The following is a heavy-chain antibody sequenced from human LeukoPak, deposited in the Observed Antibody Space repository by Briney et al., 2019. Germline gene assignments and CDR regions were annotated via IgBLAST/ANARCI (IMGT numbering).Heavy chain of an antibody. D-gene: IGHD5-18*01. V-gene: IGHV1-46*01. CDR1: GYSFTSYY. J-gene: IGHJ4*02. CDR2: INPSGGST. CDR3: ARDFGYSYGTYYFDY. Sequence: ASVKVSCKASGYSFTSYYMHWVRQAPGQGLECVGIINPSGGSTSYAQKFQGRVTMTRDTSTSTVYMELSSLRSEDTAVYYCARDFGYSYGTYYFDYWGQGTLVTVSS.